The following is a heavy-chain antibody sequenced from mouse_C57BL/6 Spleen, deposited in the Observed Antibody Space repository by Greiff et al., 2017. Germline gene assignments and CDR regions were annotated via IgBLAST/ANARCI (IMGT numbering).Heavy chain of an antibody. CDR1: GYTFTSYG. D-gene: IGHD1-1*01. V-gene: IGHV1-81*01. CDR2: IYPRSGNT. CDR3: ARGYYYGSSYEGDY. Sequence: QVQLKESGAELARPGASVKLSCKASGYTFTSYGISWVKQRTGQGLEWIGEIYPRSGNTYYNEKFKGKATLTADKSSSTAYMELRSLTSEDSAVYFCARGYYYGSSYEGDYWGQGTTLTVSS. J-gene: IGHJ2*01.